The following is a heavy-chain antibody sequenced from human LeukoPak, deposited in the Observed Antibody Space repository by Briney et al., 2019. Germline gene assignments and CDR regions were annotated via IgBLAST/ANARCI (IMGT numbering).Heavy chain of an antibody. CDR3: VRDRQHCSGGSCYSEDLPDS. J-gene: IGHJ4*02. D-gene: IGHD2-15*01. Sequence: PSETLSLTCTVPSGSISSNNHFWGWIRQPQGKGLEWIGNIDYSGSTDYNPSLKSRVSISVDTSKKQFYLKLNSVTAADTAIYYCVRDRQHCSGGSCYSEDLPDSWGQGTRVTVSS. V-gene: IGHV4-39*07. CDR2: IDYSGST. CDR1: SGSISSNNHF.